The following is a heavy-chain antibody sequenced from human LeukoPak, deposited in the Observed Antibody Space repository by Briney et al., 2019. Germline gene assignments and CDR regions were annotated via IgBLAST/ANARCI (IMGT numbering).Heavy chain of an antibody. CDR1: GFTFSSYA. D-gene: IGHD3-10*01. J-gene: IGHJ6*03. Sequence: PGGSLRLSCAASGFTFSSYAMHWVRQAPGKGLEWVALISYDGSNKYFADSVKGRFTISRDNSKNTLYLQMNSLRADDTAVYYCARGPSITMVRGGQWYYYMDVWGKGTTVTISS. CDR2: ISYDGSNK. CDR3: ARGPSITMVRGGQWYYYMDV. V-gene: IGHV3-30*04.